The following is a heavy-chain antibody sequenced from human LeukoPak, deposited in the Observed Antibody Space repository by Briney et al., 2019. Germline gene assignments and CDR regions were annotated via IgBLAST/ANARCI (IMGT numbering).Heavy chain of an antibody. CDR1: GGTFSSYA. J-gene: IGHJ5*02. V-gene: IGHV1-69*13. Sequence: SVKVSCKASGGTFSSYAISWVRQAPEQGLEWMGGIIPIFGTANYAQKFQGRVTITADESTSTAYMELSSLRSEDTAVYYCARSGLTMIVPHHFDPWAREPWSPSPQ. CDR2: IIPIFGTA. D-gene: IGHD3-22*01. CDR3: ARSGLTMIVPHHFDP.